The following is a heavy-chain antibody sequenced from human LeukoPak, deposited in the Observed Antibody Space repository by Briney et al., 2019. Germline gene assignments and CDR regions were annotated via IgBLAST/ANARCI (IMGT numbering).Heavy chain of an antibody. CDR1: GFTFSDYY. CDR3: ARSYAVTGSPDWFDP. CDR2: ISSSSSYT. V-gene: IGHV3-11*06. D-gene: IGHD4-11*01. J-gene: IGHJ5*02. Sequence: GGSLRLSCAASGFTFSDYYMSWIRQAPGKGLEWVSYISSSSSYTNYADSVKGRFTISRDNDKNSLYLQMNSLRAEDTAVYYCARSYAVTGSPDWFDPWGQGTLVTVSS.